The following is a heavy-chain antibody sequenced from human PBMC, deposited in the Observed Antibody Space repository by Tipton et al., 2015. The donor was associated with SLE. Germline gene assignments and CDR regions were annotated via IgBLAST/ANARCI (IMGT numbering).Heavy chain of an antibody. D-gene: IGHD6-19*01. CDR3: ARVLRGVAAIYNWFDP. CDR2: INHSGST. CDR1: GGSFSGYY. Sequence: TLSLTCTVYGGSFSGYYWSWIRQPPGKGLEWIGEINHSGSTNYNPSLKSRVTISVDTSKNQFSLKLSSVTAADTAVYYCARVLRGVAAIYNWFDPWGQGTLVTVSS. V-gene: IGHV4-34*01. J-gene: IGHJ5*02.